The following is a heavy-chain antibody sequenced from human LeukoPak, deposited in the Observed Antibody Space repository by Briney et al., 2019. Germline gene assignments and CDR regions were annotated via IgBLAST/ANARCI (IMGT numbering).Heavy chain of an antibody. V-gene: IGHV4-59*01. Sequence: SETLSLTCTVSGGSISSFYWSWIRQPPGKGLEWIGSIYYSGSTNYNPSPKSRVTISVDTSKNQFSLKLSSVTAADTAVYYCAKTGGYFSPFDYWGQGTLVTVSS. CDR2: IYYSGST. J-gene: IGHJ4*02. CDR1: GGSISSFY. CDR3: AKTGGYFSPFDY. D-gene: IGHD4-23*01.